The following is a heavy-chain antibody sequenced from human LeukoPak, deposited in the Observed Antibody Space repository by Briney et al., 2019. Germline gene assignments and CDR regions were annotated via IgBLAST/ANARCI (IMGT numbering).Heavy chain of an antibody. CDR3: ARVGSGGAWFDF. Sequence: SETLSLTCTVSSGSITGYYWSWIRQPPGKGLEWIAYVYATGTTNYNPSLKTRVTISIDTSKNQLSLTLTSLTATDTAVYYCARVGSGGAWFDFWGQGALVTVSS. V-gene: IGHV4-59*01. D-gene: IGHD6-19*01. CDR2: VYATGTT. CDR1: SGSITGYY. J-gene: IGHJ4*02.